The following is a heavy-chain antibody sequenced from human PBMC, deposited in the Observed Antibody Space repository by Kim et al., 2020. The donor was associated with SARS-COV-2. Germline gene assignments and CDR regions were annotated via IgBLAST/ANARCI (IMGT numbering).Heavy chain of an antibody. CDR3: ARAHGAFNS. CDR2: TYYMSKWYH. Sequence: SQTLSLTRAISGDSVSSNSAAWSWIRQSPSRGLEWLGRTYYMSKWYHDYAVSVKSRIIISPDTSKNQFSLQLNSVTPEDTAVYYCARAHGAFNSWGQGTLVTVSS. J-gene: IGHJ4*02. D-gene: IGHD3-10*01. V-gene: IGHV6-1*01. CDR1: GDSVSSNSAA.